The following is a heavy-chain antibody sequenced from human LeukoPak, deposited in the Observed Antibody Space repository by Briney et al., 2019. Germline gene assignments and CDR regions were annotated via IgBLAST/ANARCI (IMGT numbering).Heavy chain of an antibody. CDR1: GGSISSYY. Sequence: SETLSLTCTVSGGSISSYYWSWIRQPPGKGLEWTGYIYYSGSTNYNPSLKSRVTISVDTSKNQFSLKLSSVTAADTAVYYCARYSNYGDYYYYYMDVWGKGTTVTVSS. D-gene: IGHD4-11*01. CDR3: ARYSNYGDYYYYYMDV. CDR2: IYYSGST. V-gene: IGHV4-59*01. J-gene: IGHJ6*03.